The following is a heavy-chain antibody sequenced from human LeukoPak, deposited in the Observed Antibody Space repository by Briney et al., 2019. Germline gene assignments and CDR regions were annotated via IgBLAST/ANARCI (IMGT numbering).Heavy chain of an antibody. J-gene: IGHJ4*02. D-gene: IGHD6-13*01. Sequence: GGSLRLSCAASGFTFSSYAMSWVRQAPGDGLEWVSAISGSGGSTYYADSVKGRFTISRDNSKNTLYLQMNSLRAEDTAVYYCAKVPQWSSFRFFDYWGQGTLVTVSS. V-gene: IGHV3-23*01. CDR1: GFTFSSYA. CDR3: AKVPQWSSFRFFDY. CDR2: ISGSGGST.